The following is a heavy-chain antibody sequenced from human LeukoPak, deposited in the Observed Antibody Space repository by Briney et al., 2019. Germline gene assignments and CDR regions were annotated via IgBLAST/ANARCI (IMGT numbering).Heavy chain of an antibody. J-gene: IGHJ4*02. CDR1: GFTFSSYW. V-gene: IGHV3-23*01. CDR2: MSGNGDST. D-gene: IGHD2-21*02. Sequence: SGGSLRLSCAASGFTFSSYWMSWVRQAPGKGLEWVSTMSGNGDSTYYADSVKGRFTMSRDNSRNTLYLQMNSLRAEDTAVYYCAKEPLYCGGDCYEPFDYWGQGTLVTVSS. CDR3: AKEPLYCGGDCYEPFDY.